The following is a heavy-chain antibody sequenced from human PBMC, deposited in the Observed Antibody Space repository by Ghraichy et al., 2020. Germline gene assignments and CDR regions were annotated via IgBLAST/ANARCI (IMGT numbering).Heavy chain of an antibody. V-gene: IGHV3-23*01. CDR1: GFTFSSYA. J-gene: IGHJ5*02. CDR3: AKVPHYWKEGRMVKWFDP. CDR2: ISGSGGST. D-gene: IGHD1-1*01. Sequence: GGSLRLSCAASGFTFSSYAMSWVRQAPGKGLEWVSAISGSGGSTYYADSVKGRFTISRDNSKNTLYLQMNSLRAEDTAVYYCAKVPHYWKEGRMVKWFDPWGQGTLVTISS.